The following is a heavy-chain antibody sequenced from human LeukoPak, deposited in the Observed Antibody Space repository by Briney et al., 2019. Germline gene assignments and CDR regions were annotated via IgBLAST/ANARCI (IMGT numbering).Heavy chain of an antibody. J-gene: IGHJ4*02. D-gene: IGHD3-22*01. V-gene: IGHV1-69*05. CDR3: AREYYYDSSGYYYEEAHFDY. Sequence: ASVQVSCKASGDTFSSYAISWVRQAPGQGLEWMGRIIPIFGTANYAQKFQGRVTITTDESTSTAYMELSSLRSEDTAVYYCAREYYYDSSGYYYEEAHFDYWGQGTLVTVSS. CDR1: GDTFSSYA. CDR2: IIPIFGTA.